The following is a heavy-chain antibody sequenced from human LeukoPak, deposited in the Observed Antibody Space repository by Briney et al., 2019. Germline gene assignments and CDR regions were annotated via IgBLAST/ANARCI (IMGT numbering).Heavy chain of an antibody. CDR1: GFTFSSCG. Sequence: QTGGSLRLSCAASGFTFSSCGMHWVRQAPCKGLEWVAFIRYHGSDKYYADSVKGRFTISRDNSENMVYLQMNSLRAEDTAVYYCAKSPSSWKFDDWGQGTLVTVSS. V-gene: IGHV3-30*02. CDR3: AKSPSSWKFDD. D-gene: IGHD6-13*01. J-gene: IGHJ4*02. CDR2: IRYHGSDK.